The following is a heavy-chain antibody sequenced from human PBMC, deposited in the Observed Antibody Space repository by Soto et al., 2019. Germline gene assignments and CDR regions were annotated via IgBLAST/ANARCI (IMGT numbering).Heavy chain of an antibody. CDR2: INSDGSST. D-gene: IGHD3-3*01. Sequence: GGSLRLSCAASGFTFSSYWMHWVRQAPGKGLVWVSRINSDGSSTSYADSVKGRFTISRDNAKNTLYLQMNSLRAEDTAVYYCERDYYATQYYDFWSGYYHYYYYGMDVWGQGTTVAVSS. J-gene: IGHJ6*02. CDR1: GFTFSSYW. V-gene: IGHV3-74*01. CDR3: ERDYYATQYYDFWSGYYHYYYYGMDV.